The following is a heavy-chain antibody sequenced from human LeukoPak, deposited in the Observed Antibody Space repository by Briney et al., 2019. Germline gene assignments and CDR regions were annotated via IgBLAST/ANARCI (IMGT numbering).Heavy chain of an antibody. CDR3: AYQVYSSGWHPFAY. CDR1: GFSLSTDEVG. Sequence: SGPPLVEPTQTLTLTCTFSGFSLSTDEVGVGWIRQPPGRALEWLAHHYWNDNMFYSPSLQSRLTITKDTSKNRVALTMTNVDPVDTATYYCAYQVYSSGWHPFAYWGQGILVTVAS. V-gene: IGHV2-5*01. J-gene: IGHJ4*02. D-gene: IGHD6-25*01. CDR2: HYWNDNM.